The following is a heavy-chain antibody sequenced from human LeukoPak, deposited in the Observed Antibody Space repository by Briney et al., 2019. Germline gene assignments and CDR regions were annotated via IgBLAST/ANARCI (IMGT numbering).Heavy chain of an antibody. D-gene: IGHD4-17*01. Sequence: GGSLRLSCAASGFTFSSYAMHWVRQAPGKGLEWVAVISYSGGDNKYCADSVNGRFTISRDNSKNTLFLQMNSLRPEDTAVYYCARDPTAVSNQPQYYFDFWGQGTLVTVSS. CDR1: GFTFSSYA. CDR2: ISYSGGDNK. V-gene: IGHV3-30*04. J-gene: IGHJ4*02. CDR3: ARDPTAVSNQPQYYFDF.